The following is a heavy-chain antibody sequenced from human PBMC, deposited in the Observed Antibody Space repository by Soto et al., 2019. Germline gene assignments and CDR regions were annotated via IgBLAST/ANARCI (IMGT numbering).Heavy chain of an antibody. CDR2: IIPVLGMA. CDR3: ARELGGYDYLYYYYYMDV. V-gene: IGHV1-69*08. J-gene: IGHJ6*03. D-gene: IGHD5-12*01. CDR1: GEFFDSLT. Sequence: QVQLVQSGAEMKKPGSSVKVSCQASGEFFDSLTINWVRQAPGQGLEWMGRIIPVLGMANYAQKFQGRVMIIADKASSTVYMDLRSLTSEDTAVYYCARELGGYDYLYYYYYMDVSGEGTTVTVSS.